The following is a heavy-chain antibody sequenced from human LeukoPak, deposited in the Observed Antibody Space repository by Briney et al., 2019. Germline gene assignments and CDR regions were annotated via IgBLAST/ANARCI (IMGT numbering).Heavy chain of an antibody. CDR2: ISYRGTT. V-gene: IGHV4-39*07. D-gene: IGHD4-17*01. CDR3: VRDVGPQMTTELDY. Sequence: SETLSLSGTVWRGAISSRGYYWGWIRQPPGKGLEWIGSISYRGTTYYNLSLKSRVTMSVDTSKNQFSLKLFSVTAADTAVYYCVRDVGPQMTTELDYWGQGTLVTVSS. J-gene: IGHJ4*02. CDR1: RGAISSRGYY.